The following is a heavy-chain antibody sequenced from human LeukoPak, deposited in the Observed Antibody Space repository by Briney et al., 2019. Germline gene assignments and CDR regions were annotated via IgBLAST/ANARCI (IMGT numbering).Heavy chain of an antibody. V-gene: IGHV3-23*01. CDR2: IRRGVGST. D-gene: IGHD4-11*01. CDR3: AKVSRTTENFDN. J-gene: IGHJ4*02. Sequence: GGSLRLSCAASGFTFSSYDLSWVRQAPGKGLECVSAIRRGVGSTYYADSVKGRFTISRDNSKNTLYLQMNNLRADDTAVYYCAKVSRTTENFDNCGQGTLVTVSS. CDR1: GFTFSSYD.